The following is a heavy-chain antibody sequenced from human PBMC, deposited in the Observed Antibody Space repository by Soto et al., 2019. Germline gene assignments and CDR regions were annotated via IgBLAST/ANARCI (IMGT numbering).Heavy chain of an antibody. CDR2: IIPIFGTA. CDR1: GGTFSSYA. D-gene: IGHD3-22*01. CDR3: ARAYYYDSSGYLGSYGMDV. J-gene: IGHJ6*02. V-gene: IGHV1-69*13. Sequence: SVKVSCKASGGTFSSYAISWVRQAPGQGLEWMGGIIPIFGTANYAQKFQGRVTITADESTSTAYMELSSLRSEDTAVYYCARAYYYDSSGYLGSYGMDVWGQGTTVTVSS.